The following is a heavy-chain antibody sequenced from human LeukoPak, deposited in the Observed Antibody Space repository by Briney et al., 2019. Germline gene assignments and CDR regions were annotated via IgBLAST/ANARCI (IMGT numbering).Heavy chain of an antibody. V-gene: IGHV1-46*01. J-gene: IGHJ5*02. CDR1: GGTFSSYA. Sequence: ASVKVSCKASGGTFSSYAISWVRQAPGQGLEWMGIINPSGGSTSYAQKFQGRVTMTGDTSTSTVYMELSSLRSEDTAVYYCARGRSRWFDPWGQGTLVTVSS. CDR3: ARGRSRWFDP. CDR2: INPSGGST.